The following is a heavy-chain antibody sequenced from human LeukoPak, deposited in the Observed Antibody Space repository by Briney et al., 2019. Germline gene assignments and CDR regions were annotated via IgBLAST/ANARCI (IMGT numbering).Heavy chain of an antibody. V-gene: IGHV5-51*01. Sequence: GESLKISCKGSGYSFTSYWIGWVRQMPGKGLDWIGIIYPDDSDTRYSPSFQGQVTISADKSISTAYLQWSSLKASDTAMYYCARDTAAAGGRWFDPWGQGTLVTVSS. D-gene: IGHD6-13*01. J-gene: IGHJ5*02. CDR3: ARDTAAAGGRWFDP. CDR1: GYSFTSYW. CDR2: IYPDDSDT.